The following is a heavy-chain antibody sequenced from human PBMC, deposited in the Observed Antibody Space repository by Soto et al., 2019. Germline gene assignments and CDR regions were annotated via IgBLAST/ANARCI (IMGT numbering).Heavy chain of an antibody. CDR3: AALDSSGHYPVIDY. D-gene: IGHD3-22*01. CDR1: GGAFSKYA. CDR2: ILAIFGAA. J-gene: IGHJ4*02. V-gene: IGHV1-69*01. Sequence: QVQLVQSGAELKKPGSSVKVSCTASGGAFSKYAISWVRQAPGQGLEWMCGILAIFGAAHYAQKFQGRVSVTADESTSTVYMELRNLPSDDTGVYFCAALDSSGHYPVIDYWGKGTLVSVSS.